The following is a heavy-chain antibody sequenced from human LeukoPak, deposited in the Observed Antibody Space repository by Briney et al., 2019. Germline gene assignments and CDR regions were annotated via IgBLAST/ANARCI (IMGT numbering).Heavy chain of an antibody. CDR3: AREPDYDILTGHDAFDI. V-gene: IGHV4-30-4*01. Sequence: SQTLSLTCTVSGGSISSGDYYWSWIRQPPGKGLEWIGYIYYSGSTYYNPSLKSRVTISVDTSKNQFSLKLSSVTAADTAVYHCAREPDYDILTGHDAFDIWGQGTMVTVSS. CDR1: GGSISSGDYY. CDR2: IYYSGST. D-gene: IGHD3-9*01. J-gene: IGHJ3*02.